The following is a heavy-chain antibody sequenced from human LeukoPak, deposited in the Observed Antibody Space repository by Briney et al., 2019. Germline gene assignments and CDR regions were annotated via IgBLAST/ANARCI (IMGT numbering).Heavy chain of an antibody. D-gene: IGHD3-9*01. CDR1: GGSISSYY. CDR2: IYYTGRT. V-gene: IGHV4-59*08. J-gene: IGHJ4*02. Sequence: TSETLSLTCTVPGGSISSYYWSWIRQPPGEGLEWIAYIYYTGRTNYNPSLKRRVTISVDTSENQLSLELISVTAADTAVYFCARLVTSYDILTGYSYYFDSWGQGTLVTVSS. CDR3: ARLVTSYDILTGYSYYFDS.